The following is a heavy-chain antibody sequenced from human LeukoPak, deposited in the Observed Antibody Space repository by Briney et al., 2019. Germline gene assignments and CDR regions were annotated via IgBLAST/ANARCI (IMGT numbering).Heavy chain of an antibody. CDR3: ARDLSYGSVSD. Sequence: GGSLRLSCAASGLTFSCCGMHWVRQAPGKGLEWVAVISNDGSYKNYVDSVKGRFTISRDTSKNTLYLQMNSLRGEDTAVYYCARDLSYGSVSDWGQGTLVIVSA. V-gene: IGHV3-30*03. J-gene: IGHJ4*02. CDR1: GLTFSCCG. D-gene: IGHD3-10*01. CDR2: ISNDGSYK.